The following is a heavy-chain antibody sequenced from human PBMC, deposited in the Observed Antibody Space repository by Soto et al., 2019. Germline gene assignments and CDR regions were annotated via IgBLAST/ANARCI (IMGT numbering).Heavy chain of an antibody. V-gene: IGHV4-39*01. J-gene: IGHJ5*02. Sequence: QLHLQESGPGLVKPSETLSLTCTVSGGSISSGSYFWGWIRQPPGKGLEWIGSMHYSGTTYYSPSLKSRVTISGATSKNYFSLKLSSVTAADTAVYYCARQGYTSGRVNWFDPWGQGTLVTVSS. CDR3: ARQGYTSGRVNWFDP. CDR2: MHYSGTT. CDR1: GGSISSGSYF. D-gene: IGHD5-18*01.